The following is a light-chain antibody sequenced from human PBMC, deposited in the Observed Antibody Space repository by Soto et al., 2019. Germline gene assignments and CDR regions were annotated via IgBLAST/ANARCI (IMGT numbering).Light chain of an antibody. CDR1: QNLRSS. V-gene: IGKV3-15*01. CDR2: GAS. CDR3: QRYDNWPLT. Sequence: VMTQSPATLSVSPGERATLSCRASQNLRSSLAWYQQKPGQAPRLLIYGASTRATGIPARFSGSGSGTEFTLTISSLQSEDFAVYYCQRYDNWPLTFGGGTKVAIK. J-gene: IGKJ4*01.